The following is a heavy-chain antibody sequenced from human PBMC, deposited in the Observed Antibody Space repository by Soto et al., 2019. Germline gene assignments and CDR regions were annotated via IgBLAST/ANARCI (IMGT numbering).Heavy chain of an antibody. CDR2: INAGNGNT. D-gene: IGHD3-9*01. CDR3: ARSNDILTGYLGAFDI. V-gene: IGHV1-3*01. J-gene: IGHJ3*02. CDR1: GYTFTSYA. Sequence: ASVKVSFTASGYTFTSYAMHWVRQAPGQRLEWMGWINAGNGNTKYSQKFQGRVTITRDTSASTAYMELSSLRSEDTAVYYCARSNDILTGYLGAFDIWGQGTMVTVSS.